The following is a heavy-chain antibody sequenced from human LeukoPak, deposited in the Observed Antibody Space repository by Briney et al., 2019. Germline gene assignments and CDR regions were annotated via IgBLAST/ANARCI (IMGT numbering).Heavy chain of an antibody. V-gene: IGHV3-66*02. CDR2: LYSSGSA. CDR1: GFSVSNNY. J-gene: IGHJ1*01. CDR3: ARAEAGLRWGY. D-gene: IGHD4-23*01. Sequence: GGSLSLSWAASGFSVSNNYMTWVRQAPGKGLEWISVLYSSGSAYYADSVRGRFTISRDSSKNTLYLQLDSLRAEDTAVYYCARAEAGLRWGYWGQGTLVTVSS.